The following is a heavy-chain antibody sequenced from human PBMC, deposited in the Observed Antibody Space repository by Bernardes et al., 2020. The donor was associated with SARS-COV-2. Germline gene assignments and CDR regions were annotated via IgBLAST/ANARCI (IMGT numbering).Heavy chain of an antibody. D-gene: IGHD4-17*01. CDR2: INPSGGST. V-gene: IGHV1-46*01. CDR3: ARDYTVTTSFDYYYGMDV. Sequence: ASVKVSCKASGYTFTSYYIHWVRQAPGQGLEWMGIINPSGGSTSYAQKFQGRVTMTRDTSTSTVYMELSSLRSEDTAVYYCARDYTVTTSFDYYYGMDVWGQGTTVTVSS. CDR1: GYTFTSYY. J-gene: IGHJ6*02.